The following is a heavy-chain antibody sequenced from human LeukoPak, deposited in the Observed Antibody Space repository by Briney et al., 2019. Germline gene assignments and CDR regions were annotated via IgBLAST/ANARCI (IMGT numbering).Heavy chain of an antibody. CDR3: AQDIPKEQVPGLGPGS. CDR2: ISYDGSNK. D-gene: IGHD5-12*01. Sequence: GGSLRLSCAASGFTFSSYGMHWVRQAPGKGLEWVAVISYDGSNKYYADSVKGRFTISRDNSKNTVYLQMNSLRTDDTAVYFCAQDIPKEQVPGLGPGSWGQGTLVTVSS. J-gene: IGHJ5*02. CDR1: GFTFSSYG. V-gene: IGHV3-30*18.